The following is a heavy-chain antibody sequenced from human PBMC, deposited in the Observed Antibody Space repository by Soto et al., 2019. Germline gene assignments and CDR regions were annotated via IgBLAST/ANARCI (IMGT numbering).Heavy chain of an antibody. Sequence: QVQLVESGGGVVQPGRSLRLSCAASGFTFSSYGMHWVRQAPGKGLEWVAVIWYDGSNKYYADSVKGRFTISRDNSKNTLYLQMNSLRAEDTAVYYCAKDRGRELPYLIWFDPWGQGTLVTVSS. CDR3: AKDRGRELPYLIWFDP. V-gene: IGHV3-33*06. J-gene: IGHJ5*02. CDR1: GFTFSSYG. D-gene: IGHD2-2*02. CDR2: IWYDGSNK.